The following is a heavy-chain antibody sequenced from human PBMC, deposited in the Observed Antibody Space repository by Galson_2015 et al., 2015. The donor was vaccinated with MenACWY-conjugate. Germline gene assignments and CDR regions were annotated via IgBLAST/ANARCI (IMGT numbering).Heavy chain of an antibody. CDR3: AKDVDMDV. V-gene: IGHV3-23*01. CDR2: IRDSGAAT. CDR1: GFTFRQYA. J-gene: IGHJ6*03. Sequence: SLRLSCAVSGFTFRQYAMSWVRQAPGTGLEWVAIIRDSGAATYYIDSVKGRFTISRDNSKYTLYLQMSRMRAEDTALYYCAKDVDMDVWGKGTTVSVSS.